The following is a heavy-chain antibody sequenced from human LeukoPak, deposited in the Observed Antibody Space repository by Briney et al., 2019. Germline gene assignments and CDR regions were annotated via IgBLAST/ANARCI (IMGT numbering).Heavy chain of an antibody. J-gene: IGHJ4*02. V-gene: IGHV1-18*04. CDR1: GYTFTSYG. CDR3: ARDRTVWFGELSPIDY. CDR2: ISAYNGNT. D-gene: IGHD3-10*01. Sequence: GASVKVSCKASGYTFTSYGISWVRQAPGQGIEWMGWISAYNGNTNYAQKLQGRVTMTTDTSTSTAYMELRSLRSDDTAVYYCARDRTVWFGELSPIDYWGQGTLVTVSS.